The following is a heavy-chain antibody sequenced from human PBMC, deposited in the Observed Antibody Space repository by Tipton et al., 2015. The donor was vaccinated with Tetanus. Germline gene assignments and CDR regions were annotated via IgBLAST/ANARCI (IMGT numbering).Heavy chain of an antibody. CDR2: IGTAGDT. CDR3: ARGKYYDFWSGYSPYYGMDV. D-gene: IGHD3-3*01. Sequence: SLRLSCAASGFTFSSYDMHWVRQATGKGLEWVSAIGTAGDTYYPGSVKGRFTISRENAKNSLYLQMNSLRAGDTAVYYCARGKYYDFWSGYSPYYGMDVWGQGTTVTVSS. CDR1: GFTFSSYD. V-gene: IGHV3-13*01. J-gene: IGHJ6*02.